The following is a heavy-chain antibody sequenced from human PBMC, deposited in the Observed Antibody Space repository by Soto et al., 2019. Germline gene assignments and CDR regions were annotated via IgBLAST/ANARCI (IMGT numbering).Heavy chain of an antibody. CDR2: ISAYNGNT. D-gene: IGHD3-3*01. Sequence: ASVKVSCKASGYTFTSYGISWVRQAPGQGLEWMGWISAYNGNTNYAQKLQGRVTMTTDTSTSTAYMELRSLRSDDTAVYYCARLYYDFWSGYSTFYGMDVWGQGTTVTVSS. J-gene: IGHJ6*02. V-gene: IGHV1-18*04. CDR1: GYTFTSYG. CDR3: ARLYYDFWSGYSTFYGMDV.